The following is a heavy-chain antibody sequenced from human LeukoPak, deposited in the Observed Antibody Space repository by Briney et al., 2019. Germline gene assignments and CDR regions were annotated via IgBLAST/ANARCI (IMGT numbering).Heavy chain of an antibody. CDR2: ISYDGSNK. D-gene: IGHD1-26*01. V-gene: IGHV3-30*18. CDR3: ANGGKGELLTKRGFDY. J-gene: IGHJ4*02. Sequence: GGSLRLSCAASGFTFSSYSMNWVRQAPGKGLEWVAVISYDGSNKYYADSVKGRFTISRDNSKNTLYLQMNSLRAEDTAVYYCANGGKGELLTKRGFDYWGQGTLVTVSS. CDR1: GFTFSSYS.